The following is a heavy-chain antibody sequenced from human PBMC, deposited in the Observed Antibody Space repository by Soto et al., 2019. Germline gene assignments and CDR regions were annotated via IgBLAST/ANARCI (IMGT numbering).Heavy chain of an antibody. CDR2: IYPGDSDT. D-gene: IGHD4-17*01. Sequence: GESLKISCKGSGYSFTSYWIGWVRQMPGKGLEWMGIIYPGDSDTRYSPSFQGQVTISADKSISTAYLQWSSLKASDTAMYYCARHIGGRTVTTWYYYYYMDVWGKGTTVTVSS. J-gene: IGHJ6*03. CDR3: ARHIGGRTVTTWYYYYYMDV. CDR1: GYSFTSYW. V-gene: IGHV5-51*01.